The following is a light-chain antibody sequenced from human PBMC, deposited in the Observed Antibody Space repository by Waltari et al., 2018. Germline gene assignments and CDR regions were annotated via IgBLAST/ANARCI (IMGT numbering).Light chain of an antibody. CDR3: QQYDSYPFT. CDR1: QSITNW. J-gene: IGKJ3*01. Sequence: DIQMTQSPSSLSASVGDRISITCRTSQSITNWLAWYQQKPGKAPEVLIYDASRLESGVPSRFSGSGSGTEFTLTISSLQPDDSATYFCQQYDSYPFTFGPGTKVDVK. CDR2: DAS. V-gene: IGKV1-5*01.